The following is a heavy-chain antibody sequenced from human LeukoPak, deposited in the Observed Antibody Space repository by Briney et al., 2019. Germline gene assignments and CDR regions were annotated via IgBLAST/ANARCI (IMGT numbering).Heavy chain of an antibody. D-gene: IGHD2-15*01. CDR2: IISSSSTI. V-gene: IGHV3-48*01. Sequence: GGSLRLSCAASGFTFSSYSMNWVRQAPGKGLEWVSYIISSSSTIYYADSVTGRFTISRDNAKNSLYLQRNSLRAEDTAVYYCARDIIVGSDYWGEGTLVTVSS. J-gene: IGHJ4*02. CDR3: ARDIIVGSDY. CDR1: GFTFSSYS.